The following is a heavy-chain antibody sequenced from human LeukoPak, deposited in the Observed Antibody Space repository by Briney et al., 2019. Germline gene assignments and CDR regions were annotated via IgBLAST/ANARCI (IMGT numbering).Heavy chain of an antibody. CDR2: ISTGSNYI. J-gene: IGHJ4*02. CDR1: GFTFSSYG. CDR3: ARMSSVRGALEGY. Sequence: GGSLRLSCAASGFTFSSYGMHWVRQAPGKGLEWVSSISTGSNYIYYADSVKGRFTISRDNAKNSLYLQMNSLRTEDTAVYYCARMSSVRGALEGYWGQGTLVTVSS. V-gene: IGHV3-21*01. D-gene: IGHD3-10*01.